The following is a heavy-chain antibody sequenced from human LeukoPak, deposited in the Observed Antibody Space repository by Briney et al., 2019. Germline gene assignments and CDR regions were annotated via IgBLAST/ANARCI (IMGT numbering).Heavy chain of an antibody. J-gene: IGHJ4*02. D-gene: IGHD6-13*01. V-gene: IGHV1-8*03. CDR1: GYSFTDNV. Sequence: EASVKVSCKTSGYSFTDNVISWVRQATGQGLEWMGWMNPNSGHTGYAQKFQGRVTFTRNTSINTAYMELSSLRSEDTAVYYCARGIVAADYWGQGTLVTVSS. CDR2: MNPNSGHT. CDR3: ARGIVAADY.